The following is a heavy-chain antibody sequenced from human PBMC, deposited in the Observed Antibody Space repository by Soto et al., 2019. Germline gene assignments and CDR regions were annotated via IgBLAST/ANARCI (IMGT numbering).Heavy chain of an antibody. Sequence: QVQLQQWGAGLLKPSETLSLTCAVYGGSFSGYYWSWIRQPPGKGLEWIGEINHSGSTNYNPSLKSRVTISVDTSKNQFSLKLSSVTAADTAVYYCARGQSPPHVAAPYDAFDIWGQGTMVTVSS. D-gene: IGHD6-6*01. CDR2: INHSGST. V-gene: IGHV4-34*01. CDR1: GGSFSGYY. CDR3: ARGQSPPHVAAPYDAFDI. J-gene: IGHJ3*02.